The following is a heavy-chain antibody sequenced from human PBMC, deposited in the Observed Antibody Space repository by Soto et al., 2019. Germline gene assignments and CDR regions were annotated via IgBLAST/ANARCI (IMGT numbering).Heavy chain of an antibody. CDR2: IIPNDGGT. V-gene: IGHV1-46*01. CDR3: ARDPGYSYGYN. Sequence: ASVKVSCKASGYTFTSYYMHWVRQAPGQGLEWMGIIIPNDGGTSYAQKFQDRVTVTGDTSTSTVYMELSSLRSEDTAVYYCARDPGYSYGYNWGQGTLVTVSS. D-gene: IGHD5-18*01. CDR1: GYTFTSYY. J-gene: IGHJ4*02.